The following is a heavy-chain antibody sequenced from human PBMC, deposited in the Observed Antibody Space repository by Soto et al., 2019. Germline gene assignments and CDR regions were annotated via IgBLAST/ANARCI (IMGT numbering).Heavy chain of an antibody. CDR3: TTDVWESLSFDY. V-gene: IGHV3-15*07. J-gene: IGHJ4*02. Sequence: PGGSLRLSCAASGFTSSNAWMNWVRQAPGKGLEWVGHIKTKGEGGTTDYAVPVKGRFSISRDDARNTVYLQMNSLRTEDTAIYFCTTDVWESLSFDYWGQGTLVTVSS. D-gene: IGHD3-16*01. CDR2: IKTKGEGGTT. CDR1: GFTSSNAW.